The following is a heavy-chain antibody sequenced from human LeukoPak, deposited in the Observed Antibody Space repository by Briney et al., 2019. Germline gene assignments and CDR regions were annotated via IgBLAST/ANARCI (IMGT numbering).Heavy chain of an antibody. CDR3: ASDIVATIV. CDR1: GFTFSSYA. D-gene: IGHD5-12*01. Sequence: GGSLRLSCAASGFTFSSYAMSWVRQAPGKGLEWVSYISSSGSTIYYADSVKGRFTISRDNAKNSLYLQMNSLRAEDTAVYYCASDIVATIVWGQGTLVTVSS. CDR2: ISSSGSTI. J-gene: IGHJ4*02. V-gene: IGHV3-48*04.